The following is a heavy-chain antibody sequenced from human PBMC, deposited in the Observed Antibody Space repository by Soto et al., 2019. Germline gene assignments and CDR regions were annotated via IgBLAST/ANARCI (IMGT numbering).Heavy chain of an antibody. CDR1: GFTFSSYW. V-gene: IGHV3-7*04. CDR3: ARFYYDSSGYLPSHYYYYGMDV. J-gene: IGHJ6*02. CDR2: IKQDGSEK. D-gene: IGHD3-22*01. Sequence: GGSLRLSCAASGFTFSSYWMSWVRQAPGKGLEWVANIKQDGSEKYYVDSVKGRFTISRDNAKNSLYLQMNSLRAEDTAVYYYARFYYDSSGYLPSHYYYYGMDVWGQGTTVTVSS.